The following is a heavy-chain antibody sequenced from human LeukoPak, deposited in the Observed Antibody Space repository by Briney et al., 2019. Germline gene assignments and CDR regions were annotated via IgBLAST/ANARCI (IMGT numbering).Heavy chain of an antibody. Sequence: PGGSLRLSCAASGFTVSSNYMSWVRQAPGKGLEWVSVIYSGGSTYYADSVKGRFTISRDNSKNTLYLQMNSLRAEDTAVYYCASAYYDILTGYYHEFDYWGQGTLVTVSS. J-gene: IGHJ4*02. D-gene: IGHD3-9*01. CDR1: GFTVSSNY. CDR3: ASAYYDILTGYYHEFDY. CDR2: IYSGGST. V-gene: IGHV3-66*02.